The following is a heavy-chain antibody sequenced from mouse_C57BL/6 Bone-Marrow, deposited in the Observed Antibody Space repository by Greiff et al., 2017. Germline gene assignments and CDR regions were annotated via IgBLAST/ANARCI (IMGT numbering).Heavy chain of an antibody. CDR2: IDPRDGST. V-gene: IGHV1-85*01. D-gene: IGHD1-1*01. Sequence: LVESGPELVKPGASVKLSCKASGYTFTSYDINWVKQRPGQGLEWIGWIDPRDGSTKYNEKFKGKATLTVDPSSSTAYMELHSLTSEDSAVYFCARLEFDGSSGDWYFDVWGTGTTVTVSS. CDR1: GYTFTSYD. CDR3: ARLEFDGSSGDWYFDV. J-gene: IGHJ1*03.